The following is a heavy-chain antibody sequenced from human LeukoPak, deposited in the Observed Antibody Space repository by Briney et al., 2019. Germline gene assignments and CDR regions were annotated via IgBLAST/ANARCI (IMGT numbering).Heavy chain of an antibody. D-gene: IGHD5-12*01. CDR3: ARARWGYSGYDAEYCFDY. V-gene: IGHV3-53*01. CDR1: GFTVSSNY. CDR2: IYSGGST. J-gene: IGHJ4*02. Sequence: GGSLRLSCAASGFTVSSNYMSWVRQAPGKGLEWVSVIYSGGSTYYADSVKGRFTISRDNSKNTLYLQMNSLRAEDTAVYYCARARWGYSGYDAEYCFDYWGQGTLVTVSS.